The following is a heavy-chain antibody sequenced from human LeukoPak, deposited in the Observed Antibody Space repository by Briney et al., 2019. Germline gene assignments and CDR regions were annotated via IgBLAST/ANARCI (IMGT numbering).Heavy chain of an antibody. CDR3: AGGTGFIIKD. Sequence: PGGSLRLSCVASGFTFSLYWMNWVRRAPGKGLEWVANIKQDGSEKNYVDSVKGRFTISRDNAKNSLHLQMNNLRVEDTAMYYCAGGTGFIIKDWGQGTLVTVSS. V-gene: IGHV3-7*03. J-gene: IGHJ4*02. CDR2: IKQDGSEK. D-gene: IGHD3-9*01. CDR1: GFTFSLYW.